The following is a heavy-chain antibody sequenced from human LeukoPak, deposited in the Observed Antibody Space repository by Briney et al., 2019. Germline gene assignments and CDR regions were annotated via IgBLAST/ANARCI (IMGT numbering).Heavy chain of an antibody. V-gene: IGHV3-21*04. CDR3: AKEYDFWSGYDY. CDR1: RFTFSNYW. CDR2: ISSSGSYI. J-gene: IGHJ4*02. D-gene: IGHD3-3*01. Sequence: GGSLRLSCVASRFTFSNYWMSWVRQAPGKGLEWVSSISSSGSYIYYADSVKGRFTISRDNAKNSLYLQMNSLRAEDTAVYYCAKEYDFWSGYDYWGQGTLVTVSS.